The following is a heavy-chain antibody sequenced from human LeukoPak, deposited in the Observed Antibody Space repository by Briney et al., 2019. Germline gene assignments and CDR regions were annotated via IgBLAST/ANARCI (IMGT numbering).Heavy chain of an antibody. V-gene: IGHV4-39*01. CDR3: ARHMDYQGDLDYFDS. J-gene: IGHJ4*02. CDR2: IYYNGAT. Sequence: SETLSLTCTVSGGSIRSTSHYWGWVRQPPGKGLEWIGSIYYNGATYYNPSLKSRVTISVDTSKNQFSLKLTSVTAADTALYYCARHMDYQGDLDYFDSWGQGTLVTVSS. D-gene: IGHD2-21*02. CDR1: GGSIRSTSHY.